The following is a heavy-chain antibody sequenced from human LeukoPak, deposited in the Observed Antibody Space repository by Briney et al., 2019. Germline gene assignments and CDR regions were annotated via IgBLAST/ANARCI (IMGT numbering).Heavy chain of an antibody. Sequence: PGGSLRLSCAASGFTLSTYAMTWVRQAPGQGLEWVSGITSNGNTYYAASVKGRFTISRDNSKNTLYLQMNSLRAEDTAVYYCAKELAPRVDEYCFDYWGQGTLVTVSS. CDR3: AKELAPRVDEYCFDY. CDR1: GFTLSTYA. J-gene: IGHJ4*02. V-gene: IGHV3-23*01. CDR2: ITSNGNT.